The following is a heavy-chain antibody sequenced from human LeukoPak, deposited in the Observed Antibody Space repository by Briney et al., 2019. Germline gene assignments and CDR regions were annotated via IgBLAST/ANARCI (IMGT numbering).Heavy chain of an antibody. V-gene: IGHV3-64*01. CDR2: ISSNGGST. CDR3: ARTLRIHDYVDY. CDR1: GFTFSSYS. Sequence: GGSLRLSCAASGFTFSSYSMNWVRQAPGKGLEYVSAISSNGGSTYYANSVKGRFTISRDNSKNTLYLQMGSLRAEDMAVYYCARTLRIHDYVDYWGQGTLVTVSS. J-gene: IGHJ4*02.